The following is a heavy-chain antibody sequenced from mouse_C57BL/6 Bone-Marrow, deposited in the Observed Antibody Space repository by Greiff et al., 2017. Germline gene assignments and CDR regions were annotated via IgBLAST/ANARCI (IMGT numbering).Heavy chain of an antibody. CDR2: ISSGSSTI. CDR1: GFTFSDYG. CDR3: ARWRSLDY. V-gene: IGHV5-17*01. Sequence: EVKLQESGGGLVKPGGSLKLSCAASGFTFSDYGMHWVRQAPEKGLEWVAYISSGSSTIYSADTVKGRFTISRDNAKNSLFLQMTSLRAADTAMYSCARWRSLDYWGQGTTLTVSS. J-gene: IGHJ2*01.